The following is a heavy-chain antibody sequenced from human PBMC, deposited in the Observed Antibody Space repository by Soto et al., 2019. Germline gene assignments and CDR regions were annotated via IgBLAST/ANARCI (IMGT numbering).Heavy chain of an antibody. Sequence: PSETLSLTCAVSGGSISSSNWWSWVRQPPGKGLEWIGEIYHSGSTNYNPSLKSRVTISVDKSKNQFSLKLSSVTAADTAVYYWARSLGELGDSSPGYWGPGTRVIVSS. D-gene: IGHD3-10*01. V-gene: IGHV4-4*02. CDR3: ARSLGELGDSSPGY. CDR1: GGSISSSNW. CDR2: IYHSGST. J-gene: IGHJ4*02.